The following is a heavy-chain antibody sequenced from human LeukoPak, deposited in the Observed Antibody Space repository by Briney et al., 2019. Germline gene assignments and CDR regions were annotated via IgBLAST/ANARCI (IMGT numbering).Heavy chain of an antibody. V-gene: IGHV1-69*06. Sequence: SVKVSCKASGGTFSSYAISWVRQAPGQGLEWMGGIIPIFGTANYAQKFQGRVTITADKSTSTAYMELSSLRSEDTAVYYCARADTYYYDSSGYYLDYWGQGTLVTVSS. J-gene: IGHJ4*02. CDR1: GGTFSSYA. D-gene: IGHD3-22*01. CDR3: ARADTYYYDSSGYYLDY. CDR2: IIPIFGTA.